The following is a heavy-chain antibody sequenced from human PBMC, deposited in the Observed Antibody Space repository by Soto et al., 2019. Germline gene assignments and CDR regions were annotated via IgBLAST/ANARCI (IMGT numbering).Heavy chain of an antibody. V-gene: IGHV3-30*03. D-gene: IGHD3-3*01. CDR1: GFTFNSYG. Sequence: LRLSCAASGFTFNSYGMHWVRQGPGNGLEWVAFISYDSTKTYYADSVKGRFTISRDNSKNTLYLQMNSLRAEDTAVYYCARSPYYDFWSGYSWIFDYWGQGALVTVSS. CDR2: ISYDSTKT. CDR3: ARSPYYDFWSGYSWIFDY. J-gene: IGHJ4*02.